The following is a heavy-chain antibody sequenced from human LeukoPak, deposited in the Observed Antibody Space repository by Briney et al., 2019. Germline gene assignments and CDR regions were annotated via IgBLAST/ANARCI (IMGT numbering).Heavy chain of an antibody. D-gene: IGHD1-26*01. V-gene: IGHV3-7*01. CDR1: GFTFSGYW. CDR3: ARARGSYCLDF. J-gene: IGHJ4*02. CDR2: IKQDGGEK. Sequence: GGSLRLSRAPSGFTFSGYWLTLVRQAPGKGLEWVANIKQDGGEKYYVDSVKGRFTISRDNAKNSLYLQMNRIRAEDTAAYHCARARGSYCLDFWGQGSLVTVSS.